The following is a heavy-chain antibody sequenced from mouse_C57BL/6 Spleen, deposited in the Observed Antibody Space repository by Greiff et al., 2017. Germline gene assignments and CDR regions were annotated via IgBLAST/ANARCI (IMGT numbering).Heavy chain of an antibody. CDR3: ARPSYGREWYFDV. CDR1: GFTFSDYG. J-gene: IGHJ1*03. CDR2: ISSGSSTI. D-gene: IGHD1-1*02. V-gene: IGHV5-17*01. Sequence: EVKLVESGGGLVKPGGSLKLSCAASGFTFSDYGMHWVRQAPEKGLEWVAYISSGSSTIYYADTVKGRFTISSDNAKNTLFLQMTSLRSEDTAMYYCARPSYGREWYFDVWGTGTTVTVSS.